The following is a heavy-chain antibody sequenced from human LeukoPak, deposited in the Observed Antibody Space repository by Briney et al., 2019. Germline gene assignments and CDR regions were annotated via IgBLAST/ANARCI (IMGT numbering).Heavy chain of an antibody. CDR3: ARSRYSGGGFDY. Sequence: ASVTVSFKASGYTFTGYYMHWVRQAPGQGLEWMGWINPNIGATNSAQKFQGRVTMTRDTSITTAYMDLSRLRSDDTAVYYCARSRYSGGGFDYWGQGTLVTVSS. CDR1: GYTFTGYY. CDR2: INPNIGAT. D-gene: IGHD1-26*01. V-gene: IGHV1-2*02. J-gene: IGHJ4*02.